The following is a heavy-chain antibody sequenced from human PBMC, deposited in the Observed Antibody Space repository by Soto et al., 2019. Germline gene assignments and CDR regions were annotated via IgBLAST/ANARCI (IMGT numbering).Heavy chain of an antibody. J-gene: IGHJ3*01. D-gene: IGHD3-10*01. CDR2: IIPIFGTA. Sequence: QVQLVQSGAEVKKPGSSVKVSCKASGGTFSSYAFSWVRQAPGQGLEWMGGIIPIFGTANYAQKFQGRVTITADKSTSTAYMELRSLRSEDTAVYYCARARTIMVRGVIITGYAFDVWGQGTMVTVSS. CDR1: GGTFSSYA. CDR3: ARARTIMVRGVIITGYAFDV. V-gene: IGHV1-69*06.